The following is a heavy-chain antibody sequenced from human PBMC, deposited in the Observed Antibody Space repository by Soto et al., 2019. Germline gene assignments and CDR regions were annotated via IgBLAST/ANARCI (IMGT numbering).Heavy chain of an antibody. CDR3: ARGLSTVTTPYYFDY. CDR1: GYTFTSYG. V-gene: IGHV1-18*01. J-gene: IGHJ4*02. D-gene: IGHD4-17*01. CDR2: ISAYSGNT. Sequence: ASVKVSCKASGYTFTSYGISWVQQAPGQGLEWMGWISAYSGNTNYAQKLQGRVTMTTDTSTSTAYMELRSLRSDDTAVYYCARGLSTVTTPYYFDYWGQGTLVPVS.